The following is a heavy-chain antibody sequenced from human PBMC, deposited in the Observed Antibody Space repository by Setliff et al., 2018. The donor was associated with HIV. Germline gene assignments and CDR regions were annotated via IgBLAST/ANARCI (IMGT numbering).Heavy chain of an antibody. CDR3: ARVIQTPGSPYARFDF. V-gene: IGHV4-39*07. Sequence: SETLSLTCTVSGGSISSSSYYWGWIRQPPGKGLEWIGEIDHSGRTTYNSSLRSRVTMSVDASKNQFSLRLTSVTAADTAMYYCARVIQTPGSPYARFDFWGQGTLVTVSS. CDR1: GGSISSSSYY. D-gene: IGHD2-2*01. CDR2: IDHSGRT. J-gene: IGHJ4*02.